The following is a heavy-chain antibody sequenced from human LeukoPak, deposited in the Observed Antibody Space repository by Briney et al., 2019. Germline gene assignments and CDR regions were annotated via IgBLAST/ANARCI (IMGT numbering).Heavy chain of an antibody. J-gene: IGHJ4*02. CDR2: ISVGVGIT. CDR1: WFTFGRST. Sequence: GGSLRLSCAASWFTFGRSTMNWVRQAPGKGLEWVSVISVGVGITNNAASVKGRLTISRDHSNNTLSLQMTSLRVEDTAVYYCAKGGSTMTTEDVVDYWGQGTLVTVSS. V-gene: IGHV3-23*01. D-gene: IGHD4-17*01. CDR3: AKGGSTMTTEDVVDY.